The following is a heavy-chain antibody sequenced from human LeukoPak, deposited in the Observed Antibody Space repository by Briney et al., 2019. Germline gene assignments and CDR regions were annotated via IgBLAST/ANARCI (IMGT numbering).Heavy chain of an antibody. V-gene: IGHV4-34*01. Sequence: SETLSHTCAVYGGSFSGYYWSWIRQPPGKGLEWIGEINHSGSTNYNPSLKSRVTISVDTSKNQFSLKLSSVTAADTAVYYCARGRQTRTGGEVEMATIRGRYFDLWGRGTLVTVSS. D-gene: IGHD5-12*01. CDR1: GGSFSGYY. J-gene: IGHJ2*01. CDR3: ARGRQTRTGGEVEMATIRGRYFDL. CDR2: INHSGST.